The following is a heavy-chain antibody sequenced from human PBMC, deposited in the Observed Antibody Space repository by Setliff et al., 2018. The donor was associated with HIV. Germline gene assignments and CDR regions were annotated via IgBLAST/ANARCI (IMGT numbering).Heavy chain of an antibody. J-gene: IGHJ5*02. CDR3: SRDVAPPVAGDVWSGDAS. CDR2: IYYNGTT. D-gene: IGHD3-3*01. Sequence: PSETLSLTCTVSGGSISSYYWSWIRQPPGKGLEWIGYIYYNGTTDYNPSLRSRVTVSLDVSKSQFYLRLKSVTAADTAVYFCSRDVAPPVAGDVWSGDASWGRGTLVTVSS. V-gene: IGHV4-59*01. CDR1: GGSISSYY.